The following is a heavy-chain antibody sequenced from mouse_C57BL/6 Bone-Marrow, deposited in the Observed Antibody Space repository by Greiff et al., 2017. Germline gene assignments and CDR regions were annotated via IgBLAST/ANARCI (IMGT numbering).Heavy chain of an antibody. D-gene: IGHD4-1*01. Sequence: VKLQESGAELARPGASVKMSCKASGYTFTSYTMHWVKQRPGQGLEWIGYINPSSGYTKYNQKFKDKATLTADKSSSTAYMQLSSLTSEDSAVYYCATNWGFDYWGQGTTLTVSS. V-gene: IGHV1-4*01. CDR2: INPSSGYT. J-gene: IGHJ2*01. CDR3: ATNWGFDY. CDR1: GYTFTSYT.